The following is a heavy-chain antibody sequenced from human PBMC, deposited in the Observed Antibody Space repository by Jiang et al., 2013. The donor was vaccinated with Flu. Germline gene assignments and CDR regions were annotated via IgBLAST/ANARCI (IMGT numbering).Heavy chain of an antibody. CDR3: ARGKREEWLAYLDF. Sequence: QLVESGAEAKKPGASVMASCKTSGYTFTAFYIHWVRQAPGQGPEWMGWIYPNSGNTHYAQRYEARVTMTMDRSLTTAYTELRGLRFDDSAVYFCARGKREEWLAYLDFWGQGTLVTVSS. V-gene: IGHV1-2*02. D-gene: IGHD6-19*01. CDR1: GYTFTAFY. CDR2: IYPNSGNT. J-gene: IGHJ4*02.